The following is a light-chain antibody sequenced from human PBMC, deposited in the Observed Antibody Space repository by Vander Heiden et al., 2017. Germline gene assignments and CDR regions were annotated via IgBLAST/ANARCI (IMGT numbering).Light chain of an antibody. CDR1: PSVSSN. CDR3: QQYNNWHWT. J-gene: IGKJ1*01. CDR2: GAS. V-gene: IGKV3-15*01. Sequence: EIVMTQSPATLSVSPGQRATLSCRASPSVSSNLAWYQQKPGQAPRLLIYGASTRATGIPARFSGSGSGTEFTLTISSLQSEDFAVYYCQQYNNWHWTFGQGTKVEIK.